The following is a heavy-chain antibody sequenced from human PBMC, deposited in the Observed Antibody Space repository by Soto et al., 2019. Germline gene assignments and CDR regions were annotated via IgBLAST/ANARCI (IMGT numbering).Heavy chain of an antibody. CDR2: IKQDGSEG. J-gene: IGHJ3*02. Sequence: PGGSLRLSCAASRFTFSTYWMSWVRQAPGKGLEWVANIKQDGSEGYYVDSVRGRFTISRDNAKNSLYLQMNSLRADDTAVYYCARSQWLANDAFDIWGQGTMVTV. D-gene: IGHD6-19*01. V-gene: IGHV3-7*03. CDR3: ARSQWLANDAFDI. CDR1: RFTFSTYW.